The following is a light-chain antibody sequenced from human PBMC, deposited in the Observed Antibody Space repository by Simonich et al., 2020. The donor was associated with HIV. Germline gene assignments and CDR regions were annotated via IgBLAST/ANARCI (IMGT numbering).Light chain of an antibody. J-gene: IGKJ1*01. V-gene: IGKV3-15*01. Sequence: EIVMTQSPATLSVSPGERATLTCRASQNINSNLAWYQHKPGQTPRLLIYVASTRATGIPARFSGSGSGTEFTLTISSLQSEDFAVYYCQQYNNWPWTFGQGSKVEIK. CDR3: QQYNNWPWT. CDR1: QNINSN. CDR2: VAS.